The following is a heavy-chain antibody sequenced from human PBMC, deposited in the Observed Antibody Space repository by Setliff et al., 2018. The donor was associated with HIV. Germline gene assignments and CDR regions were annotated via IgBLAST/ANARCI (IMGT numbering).Heavy chain of an antibody. Sequence: GGCLRLSCVGSGFIFKSHRMYWVRQVPGKGLVWVSRISGDGSTTTYADSVKGRFTISRDNSKDTVFLQLSSLTVDDTGVYYCARDKGQKYADYWGQGTVVTVS. D-gene: IGHD3-10*01. J-gene: IGHJ4*02. CDR1: GFIFKSHR. CDR3: ARDKGQKYADY. V-gene: IGHV3-74*03. CDR2: ISGDGSTT.